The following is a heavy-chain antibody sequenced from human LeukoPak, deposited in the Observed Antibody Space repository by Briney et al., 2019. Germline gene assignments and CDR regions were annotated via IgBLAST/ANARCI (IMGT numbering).Heavy chain of an antibody. CDR1: GFTFSSYS. Sequence: PGGSLRLSCAASGFTFSSYSMNWVRQAPGKGLEWVSGISWNSGSIGYADSVKGRFTISRDNAKNSLYLQMNSLRAEDTALYYCAKDMASSRDYGMDVWGQGTTVTVSS. V-gene: IGHV3-9*01. J-gene: IGHJ6*02. CDR2: ISWNSGSI. CDR3: AKDMASSRDYGMDV. D-gene: IGHD5-12*01.